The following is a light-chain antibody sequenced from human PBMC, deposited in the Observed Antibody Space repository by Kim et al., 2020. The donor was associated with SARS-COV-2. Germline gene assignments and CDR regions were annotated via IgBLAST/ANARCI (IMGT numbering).Light chain of an antibody. CDR3: QQYNNWPRT. V-gene: IGKV3-15*01. CDR1: QRVSSN. J-gene: IGKJ1*01. CDR2: GAS. Sequence: EIVMTQSPATLSVSPGERATLSCRASQRVSSNLVWYQQKPGQPPRLLIYGASARATGIPARFSGSGSGTEFTLTISSLQSEDFAVYYCQQYNNWPRTFGQGTKVEIK.